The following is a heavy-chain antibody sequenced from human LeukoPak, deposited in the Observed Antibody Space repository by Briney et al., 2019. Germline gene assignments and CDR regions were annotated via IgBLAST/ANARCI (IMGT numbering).Heavy chain of an antibody. J-gene: IGHJ6*02. D-gene: IGHD3-3*01. CDR1: GFTFSSYS. Sequence: GGSLRLSCAASGFTFSSYSMNWVRQAPGKGLEWVASINSDGSEGYYADVVKGRFTISRDNAKNSLYLQINSLRAEDTAVYYCARVGRGDFWSGYYEHGMDVWGQGTTVTVSS. CDR3: ARVGRGDFWSGYYEHGMDV. CDR2: INSDGSEG. V-gene: IGHV3-7*03.